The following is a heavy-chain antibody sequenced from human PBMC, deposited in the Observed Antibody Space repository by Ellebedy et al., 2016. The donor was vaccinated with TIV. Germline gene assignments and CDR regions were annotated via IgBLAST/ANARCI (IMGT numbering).Heavy chain of an antibody. CDR1: GFTFSSFW. CDR3: ARTAYYYYYMEV. J-gene: IGHJ6*03. V-gene: IGHV3-7*01. D-gene: IGHD5-18*01. Sequence: GGSLRLXXAASGFTFSSFWMSWVRQAPGKGLEWVANIRQDGSEKYHVDSVKGRFTISRDNAKNSLYLQMNSLRAEDTAVYYCARTAYYYYYMEVWGKGTTVTVSS. CDR2: IRQDGSEK.